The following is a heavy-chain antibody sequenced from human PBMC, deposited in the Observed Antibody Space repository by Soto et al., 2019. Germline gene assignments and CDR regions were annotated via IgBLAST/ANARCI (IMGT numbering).Heavy chain of an antibody. CDR2: MNPNSGNT. CDR1: GYTFTSYD. J-gene: IGHJ6*02. D-gene: IGHD6-13*01. Sequence: QVQLVQSGAEVKKPGASVKVSCKASGYTFTSYDINWVRQATGQGLEWMGWMNPNSGNTGYAQKFQGRVTMTRNTSISKAYMELSSLRSEDTAVYYGAGLRRYSWSEAGNASSYYYGMDVWGQGTRVTVSS. CDR3: AGLRRYSWSEAGNASSYYYGMDV. V-gene: IGHV1-8*01.